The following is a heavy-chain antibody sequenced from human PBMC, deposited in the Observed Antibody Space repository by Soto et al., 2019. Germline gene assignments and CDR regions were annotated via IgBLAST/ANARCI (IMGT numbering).Heavy chain of an antibody. V-gene: IGHV4-34*01. Sequence: SETLSLTCAVYGGSFSGYYWSWIRQPPGKGLEWIGEINHSGSTNHNPSLKSRVTISVDTSKNQFSLKLSSVTAADTAVYYCARGLKYYYDSSGSPYGMDVWGQGTTVTVSS. J-gene: IGHJ6*02. CDR2: INHSGST. CDR1: GGSFSGYY. CDR3: ARGLKYYYDSSGSPYGMDV. D-gene: IGHD3-22*01.